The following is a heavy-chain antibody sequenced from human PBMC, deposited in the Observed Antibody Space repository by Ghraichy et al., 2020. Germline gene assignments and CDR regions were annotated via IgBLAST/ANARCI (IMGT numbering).Heavy chain of an antibody. CDR2: INSDGSST. J-gene: IGHJ4*02. V-gene: IGHV3-74*01. CDR1: GFTFSSCW. Sequence: GGSLRLSCAASGFTFSSCWMHWVRQAPGKGLVWVSHINSDGSSTNYADSVKGRFTISRDNAKNTLYLQMNSLRAEDTAVYYCARSSGWIDYWGQGTLVTVSS. CDR3: ARSSGWIDY. D-gene: IGHD6-19*01.